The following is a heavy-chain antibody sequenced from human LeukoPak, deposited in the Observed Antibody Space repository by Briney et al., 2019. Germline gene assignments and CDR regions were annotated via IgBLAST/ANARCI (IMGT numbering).Heavy chain of an antibody. CDR1: GGSFSGYY. CDR2: INHSGST. Sequence: SETLSLTCAVYGGSFSGYYWSWIRQPPGKGLEWIGEINHSGSTNYNPSLKSRVSISVDTSKNQFSLKLSSVTTADTAVYYCARRGYSYGSDYWGQGTLVTVSS. V-gene: IGHV4-34*01. J-gene: IGHJ4*02. D-gene: IGHD5-18*01. CDR3: ARRGYSYGSDY.